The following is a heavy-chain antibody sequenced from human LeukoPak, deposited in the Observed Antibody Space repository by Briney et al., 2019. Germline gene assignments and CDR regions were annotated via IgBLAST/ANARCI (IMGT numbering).Heavy chain of an antibody. D-gene: IGHD2-15*01. CDR2: IKQDGSEK. CDR3: ARDPRYCSGGSCYFGYFDY. J-gene: IGHJ4*02. V-gene: IGHV3-7*01. Sequence: GGSLRLSCAASGFTFSSYWMSWVRQAPGKGLEWVANIKQDGSEKYYVDSVKGRFTISRDHAKHSLYLQMNSLRAEDTAVYFCARDPRYCSGGSCYFGYFDYWGQGTLVTVSS. CDR1: GFTFSSYW.